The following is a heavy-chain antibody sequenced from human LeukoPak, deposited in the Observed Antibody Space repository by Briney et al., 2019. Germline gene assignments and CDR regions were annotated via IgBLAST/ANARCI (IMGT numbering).Heavy chain of an antibody. J-gene: IGHJ4*02. D-gene: IGHD2-15*01. CDR2: INPSGGST. V-gene: IGHV1-46*01. CDR3: ARWAQPVYCSGGSCDQS. Sequence: ASVKVSCKASGYTFTSYYMHWVRQAPGQGLEWMGIINPSGGSTSYAQKFQGRVTITADKSTNTAYMELSSLRSEDTAVYYCARWAQPVYCSGGSCDQSWGQGTLVTVSS. CDR1: GYTFTSYY.